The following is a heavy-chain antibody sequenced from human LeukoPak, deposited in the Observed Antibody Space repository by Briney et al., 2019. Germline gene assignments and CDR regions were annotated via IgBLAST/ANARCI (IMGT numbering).Heavy chain of an antibody. CDR3: ARVSTPSAYDPFDF. D-gene: IGHD5-12*01. Sequence: RGESLQISCKGSGYSFTSHWIGWVRQMPGKGLEWMGIIYPGDFDTRYSPSFQGQVTISADKSISTAYLQWSSLKASDTAMYYCARVSTPSAYDPFDFWGQGTLVTVSS. V-gene: IGHV5-51*01. J-gene: IGHJ4*02. CDR2: IYPGDFDT. CDR1: GYSFTSHW.